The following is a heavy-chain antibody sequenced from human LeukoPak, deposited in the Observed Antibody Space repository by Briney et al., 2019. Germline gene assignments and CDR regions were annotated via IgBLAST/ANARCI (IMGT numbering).Heavy chain of an antibody. Sequence: SETLSLTCTVSGGSISSYYWSWIRQPPGKGLEWIGYIYYSGSTNYNPSLKSRVTISVDTSKNQFSLKLSSVTAADTAVYYCARSDFGVVTIFMDVWGKGTTVTVSS. D-gene: IGHD3-3*01. J-gene: IGHJ6*04. CDR2: IYYSGST. CDR1: GGSISSYY. V-gene: IGHV4-59*01. CDR3: ARSDFGVVTIFMDV.